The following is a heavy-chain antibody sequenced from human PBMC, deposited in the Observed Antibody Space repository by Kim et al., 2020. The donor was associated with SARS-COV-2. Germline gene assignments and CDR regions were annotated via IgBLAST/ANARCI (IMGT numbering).Heavy chain of an antibody. J-gene: IGHJ4*02. CDR3: ARGGTVVTDHIFDY. V-gene: IGHV3-23*01. CDR2: ISGSGGST. D-gene: IGHD3-22*01. CDR1: GFTFSNYD. Sequence: GGSLRLSCAASGFTFSNYDMSWVRQAPGKGLEWVSAISGSGGSTYYADSVKGRFTISRDNSKNTLYLQMNSLRAEDTAVYYCARGGTVVTDHIFDYWGQGTLVTVSS.